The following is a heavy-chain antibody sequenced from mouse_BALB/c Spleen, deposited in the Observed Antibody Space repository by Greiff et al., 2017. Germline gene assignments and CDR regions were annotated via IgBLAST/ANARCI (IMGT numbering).Heavy chain of an antibody. Sequence: EVHLVESGGGLVKPGGSLKLSCAASGFTFSSYAMSWVRQSPEKRLEWVAEISSGGSYTYYPDTVTGRFTISRDNAKNTLYLEMSSLRSEDTAMYYCERDRKGAWFAYWGQGTLVTVSA. V-gene: IGHV5-9-4*01. CDR1: GFTFSSYA. CDR2: ISSGGSYT. CDR3: ERDRKGAWFAY. J-gene: IGHJ3*01.